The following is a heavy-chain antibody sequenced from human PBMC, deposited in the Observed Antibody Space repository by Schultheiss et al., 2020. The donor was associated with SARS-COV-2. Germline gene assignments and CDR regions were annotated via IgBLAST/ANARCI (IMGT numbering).Heavy chain of an antibody. CDR2: IYYSGST. CDR3: ARAELLPFYYYGMDV. D-gene: IGHD1-7*01. Sequence: SETLSLTCTVSGGSISSGGYYWSWIRQHPGKGLEWIGYIYYSGSTYYNPSLKSRVTISVDTSKNQFSLKLSSVTAADTAVYYCARAELLPFYYYGMDVWGQGTTVTVSS. V-gene: IGHV4-31*03. J-gene: IGHJ6*02. CDR1: GGSISSGGYY.